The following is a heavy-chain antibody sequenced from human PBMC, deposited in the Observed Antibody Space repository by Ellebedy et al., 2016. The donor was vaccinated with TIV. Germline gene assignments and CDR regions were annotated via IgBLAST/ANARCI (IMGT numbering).Heavy chain of an antibody. V-gene: IGHV3-48*02. D-gene: IGHD1-26*01. Sequence: GESLKISCAASGFTFSTYGMTWVRQAPGKGLQWVSYISSSGTPIYYADSVKGRFTISRDNAKNSLYLQLNSLRDEDTAVYYCTRASDFDYWGQGTLVTVSS. CDR3: TRASDFDY. CDR1: GFTFSTYG. J-gene: IGHJ4*02. CDR2: ISSSGTPI.